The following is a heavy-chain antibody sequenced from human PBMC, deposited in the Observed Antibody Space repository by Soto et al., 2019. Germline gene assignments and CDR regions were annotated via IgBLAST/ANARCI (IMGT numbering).Heavy chain of an antibody. CDR2: IGTTGDA. D-gene: IGHD6-19*01. V-gene: IGHV3-13*01. CDR3: AGGRSGWYAEFDF. CDR1: GFTFSSYD. J-gene: IGHJ4*02. Sequence: EVQLVESGGGLVQPGGSLRLSCAASGFTFSSYDMHWVRQTAGKGLEWVAAIGTTGDAYYPGSATGRFTISRENAKNSLYLQMNNLRVGDTAVYFCAGGRSGWYAEFDFWGQGTQGTVSS.